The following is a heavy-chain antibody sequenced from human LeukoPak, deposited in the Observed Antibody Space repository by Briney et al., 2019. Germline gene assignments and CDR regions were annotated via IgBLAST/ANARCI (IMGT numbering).Heavy chain of an antibody. D-gene: IGHD6-13*01. V-gene: IGHV1-18*01. CDR1: GYTFTSYG. Sequence: ASVKVSCKASGYTFTSYGISWVRQAPGQGLEWMGWISAYNGNTNYAQKRQGRVTITRDTSTSTAHIELRSLRPDDTAGYNTVRVGMAKDVWGKRTTVTVSP. CDR2: ISAYNGNT. CDR3: VRVGMAKDV. J-gene: IGHJ6*01.